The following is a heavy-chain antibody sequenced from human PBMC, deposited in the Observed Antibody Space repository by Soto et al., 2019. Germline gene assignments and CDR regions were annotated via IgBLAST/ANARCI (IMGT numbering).Heavy chain of an antibody. V-gene: IGHV3-23*01. Sequence: GGSLRLSCAASGFTFSSYAMSWVRQAPGKGLEWVSAISGSGGSTYYADSVKGRFTISRDNSKNTLYLQMNSLRAEDTAVYYCAKDPEYQLLFPRTKCSGGSCYLVDYWGQGTLVTVSS. J-gene: IGHJ4*02. CDR1: GFTFSSYA. CDR3: AKDPEYQLLFPRTKCSGGSCYLVDY. CDR2: ISGSGGST. D-gene: IGHD2-15*01.